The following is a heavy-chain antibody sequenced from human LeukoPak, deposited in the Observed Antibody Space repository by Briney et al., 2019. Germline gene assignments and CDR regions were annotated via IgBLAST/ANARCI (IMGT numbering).Heavy chain of an antibody. CDR1: GDTLTELS. CDR3: ATDRTTGTYYGMDV. V-gene: IGHV1-24*01. CDR2: FYPEDGET. Sequence: ASLKVSSKVSGDTLTELSMHWVRHTPGKGVERMGGFYPEDGETIYAQKFQGRVTMTEDTSTVTAYMELSSLRSEDTAVYYCATDRTTGTYYGMDVWGKGTTVTVSS. D-gene: IGHD1-1*01. J-gene: IGHJ6*04.